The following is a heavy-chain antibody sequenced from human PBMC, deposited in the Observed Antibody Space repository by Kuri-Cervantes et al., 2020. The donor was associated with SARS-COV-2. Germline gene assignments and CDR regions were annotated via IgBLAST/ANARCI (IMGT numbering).Heavy chain of an antibody. CDR2: IWYDGSNR. Sequence: GESLKISCAASGFTFSSYGMHWVRQAPGKGLEWVAVIWYDGSNRYYADSVKGRFTISRDNPKNTLYLQMNSLRAEDTAVYYCAREFRAGPGEYFDLWGRGTLVTVSS. V-gene: IGHV3-33*01. CDR1: GFTFSSYG. CDR3: AREFRAGPGEYFDL. J-gene: IGHJ2*01. D-gene: IGHD3-10*01.